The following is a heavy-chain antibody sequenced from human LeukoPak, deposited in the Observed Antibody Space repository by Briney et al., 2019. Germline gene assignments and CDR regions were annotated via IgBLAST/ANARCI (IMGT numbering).Heavy chain of an antibody. CDR3: ARGPYCSGGSCYSVDY. CDR1: GYTFTSYG. Sequence: GASVKVSCKASGYTFTSYGISWVRQAPGQGLEWMGWIGAYNGNTNYAQKLQGRVTMTTDTSTSTAYMELRSLRSDDTAVYYCARGPYCSGGSCYSVDYWGQGTLVTVSS. V-gene: IGHV1-18*01. D-gene: IGHD2-15*01. J-gene: IGHJ4*02. CDR2: IGAYNGNT.